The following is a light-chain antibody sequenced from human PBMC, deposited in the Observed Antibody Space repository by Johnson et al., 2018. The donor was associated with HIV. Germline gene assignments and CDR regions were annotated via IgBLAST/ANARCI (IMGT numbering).Light chain of an antibody. CDR2: DNN. Sequence: QSVLTQPPSVSATPGQKVTISCSGSSSNIENNYVSWYQQLPETAPKLLIYDNNQRPSGIPDRFSVSKSGTSATLGITGLQTGDEADYYCGTWDSSLSTYVFGSGTKVTVL. J-gene: IGLJ1*01. CDR1: SSNIENNY. V-gene: IGLV1-51*01. CDR3: GTWDSSLSTYV.